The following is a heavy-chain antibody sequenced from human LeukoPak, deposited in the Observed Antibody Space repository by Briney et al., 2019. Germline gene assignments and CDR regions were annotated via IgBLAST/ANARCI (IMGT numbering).Heavy chain of an antibody. CDR2: IRSKAYGGTT. D-gene: IGHD1-7*01. V-gene: IGHV3-49*04. J-gene: IGHJ4*02. Sequence: GGSLRLSCTASGFTFGGYAMTWVRQAPGKGLEWVGFIRSKAYGGTTEYAASVKGRFTLSRDDSKSIAYLQMNSLKTEDTAVYYCTREPPSKYNWNYGRNYYFDYWGQGTLVTVSS. CDR1: GFTFGGYA. CDR3: TREPPSKYNWNYGRNYYFDY.